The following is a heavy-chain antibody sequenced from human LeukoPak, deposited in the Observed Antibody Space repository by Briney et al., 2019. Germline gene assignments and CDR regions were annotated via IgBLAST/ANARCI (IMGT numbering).Heavy chain of an antibody. CDR2: MNPNSGNT. J-gene: IGHJ3*02. Sequence: GGSLRLSCAASGFTFSSYAMSWVRQATGQGLEWMGWMNPNSGNTGYAQKFQGRVTMTRNTSISTAYMELSSLRSEDTAVYYCARQGSVAFDIWGQGTMVTVSS. CDR1: GFTFSSYA. CDR3: ARQGSVAFDI. V-gene: IGHV1-8*02.